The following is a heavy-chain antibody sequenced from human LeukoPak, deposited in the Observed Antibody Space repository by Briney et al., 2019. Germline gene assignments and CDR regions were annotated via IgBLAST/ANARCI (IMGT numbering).Heavy chain of an antibody. CDR1: GGSISSYY. CDR2: IYYSGST. CDR3: ARQGYYYYGMDV. Sequence: PSETLSLTCTVSGGSISSYYWSWIRRPPGKGLEWIGYIYYSGSTNYNPSLKSRVTISVDTSKNQFSLKLSSVTAADTAVYYCARQGYYYYGMDVWGQGTTVTVSS. J-gene: IGHJ6*02. V-gene: IGHV4-59*08.